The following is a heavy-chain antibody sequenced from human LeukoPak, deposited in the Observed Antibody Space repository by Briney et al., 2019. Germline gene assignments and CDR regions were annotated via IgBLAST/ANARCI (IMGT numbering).Heavy chain of an antibody. CDR3: ARGTQWELRLYYYYYMDV. J-gene: IGHJ6*03. CDR2: ISGSGGST. CDR1: GFTFSSYA. V-gene: IGHV3-23*01. D-gene: IGHD1-26*01. Sequence: PGGSLRLSCAASGFTFSSYAMSWVRQAPGKGLEWVSAISGSGGSTYYADSVKGRFTISRDNSKNTLYLQMNSLRAEDTAVYYCARGTQWELRLYYYYYMDVWGKGTTVTISS.